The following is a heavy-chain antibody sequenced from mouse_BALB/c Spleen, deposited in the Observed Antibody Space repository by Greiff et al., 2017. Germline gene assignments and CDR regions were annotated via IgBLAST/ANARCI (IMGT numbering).Heavy chain of an antibody. CDR3: ARGLDYYGSSYENYAMDY. J-gene: IGHJ4*01. CDR1: GFSLTSYG. D-gene: IGHD1-1*01. CDR2: IWAGGST. Sequence: QVQLQQSGPGLVAPSQSLSITCTVSGFSLTSYGVHWVRQPPGKGLEWLGVIWAGGSTNYNSALMSRLSISKDNSKSQVFLKMNSLQTDDTAMYYCARGLDYYGSSYENYAMDYWGQGTSVTVSS. V-gene: IGHV2-9*02.